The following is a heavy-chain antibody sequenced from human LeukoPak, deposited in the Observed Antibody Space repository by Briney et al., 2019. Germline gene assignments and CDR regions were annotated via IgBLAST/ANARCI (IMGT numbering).Heavy chain of an antibody. V-gene: IGHV3-23*01. CDR2: ISSSGGDT. CDR3: AKAGRSSGDY. D-gene: IGHD3-10*01. CDR1: GFTFTSFA. J-gene: IGHJ4*02. Sequence: GGSLRLSCAASGFTFTSFAMSWVRQAPGKGLEWVSAISSSGGDTSYADSVKGRFTMSRDNSQNTLHLQMNSLRAEDTAVYYCAKAGRSSGDYWGQGTLVTVSS.